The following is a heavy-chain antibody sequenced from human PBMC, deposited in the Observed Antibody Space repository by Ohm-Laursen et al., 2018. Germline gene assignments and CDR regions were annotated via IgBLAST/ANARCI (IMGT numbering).Heavy chain of an antibody. CDR3: ARHASVTGLDY. Sequence: TLSLTCAVSGGSFSSADYYWSWIRHHPGKGLEWIGYVSYSENTYYNPSLKSRLLISVDRSKNQFSLKLSSVIAADTATYYCARHASVTGLDYWGQGTLVTVSS. CDR1: GGSFSSADYY. J-gene: IGHJ4*02. D-gene: IGHD6-19*01. CDR2: VSYSENT. V-gene: IGHV4-31*11.